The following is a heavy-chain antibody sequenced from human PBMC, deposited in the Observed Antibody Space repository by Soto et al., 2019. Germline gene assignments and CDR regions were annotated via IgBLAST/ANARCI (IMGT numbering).Heavy chain of an antibody. CDR3: ARDRPPYYDSSGFSLGGAFDI. Sequence: SVKVSCKASGGTFSSYAISWVRQAPGQGLEWMGGIIPIFGTANYAQKFQGRVTITADESTSTAYMELSSLRSEDTAVYYCARDRPPYYDSSGFSLGGAFDIWGQGTMVTVSS. D-gene: IGHD3-22*01. V-gene: IGHV1-69*01. J-gene: IGHJ3*02. CDR1: GGTFSSYA. CDR2: IIPIFGTA.